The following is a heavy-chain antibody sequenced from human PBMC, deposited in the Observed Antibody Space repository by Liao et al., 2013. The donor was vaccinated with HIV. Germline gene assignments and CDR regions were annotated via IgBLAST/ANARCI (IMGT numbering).Heavy chain of an antibody. CDR2: MYSSGDT. CDR1: GGSIGTYY. Sequence: QVQLQESGPGLVKPSETLSLTCTVSGGSIGTYYWNWIRQPAGKGLEWIGRMYSSGDTDYNPSLKSRVTMSIDTSKNQFSLRLSSVTAADTAVYYCARGTDFDYWGLGTQVTVSS. CDR3: ARGTDFDY. V-gene: IGHV4-4*07. J-gene: IGHJ4*02.